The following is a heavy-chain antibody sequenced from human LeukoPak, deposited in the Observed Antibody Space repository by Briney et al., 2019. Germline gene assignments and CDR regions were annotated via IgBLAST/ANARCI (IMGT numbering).Heavy chain of an antibody. CDR1: GCSFTSYL. J-gene: IGHJ4*02. CDR3: ARIWAEFQLVSDF. D-gene: IGHD6-13*01. CDR2: ISGHNGNT. Sequence: ASVKVSCKASGCSFTSYLISWVRQVPGQGLEWMGWISGHNGNTDYAQKFKDRVTLTTDTSSSTAYMELGSLTSDDTAVYFCARIWAEFQLVSDFWGQGTLVTVSP. V-gene: IGHV1-18*01.